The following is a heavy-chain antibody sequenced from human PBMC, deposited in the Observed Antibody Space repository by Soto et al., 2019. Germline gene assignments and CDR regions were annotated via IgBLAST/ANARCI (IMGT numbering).Heavy chain of an antibody. D-gene: IGHD6-6*01. J-gene: IGHJ6*03. Sequence: QVQLVQSGAEVKKPGASVKVSCKASGYTFTSYDINWVRQATGQGLEWMGWMNPNSGNTGYAQKFQGRVTVTRNTTISTAYMELSSLRSEDTAVYYCARVPLARSSYYYYYLDVWGKGTTVTVSS. CDR1: GYTFTSYD. CDR3: ARVPLARSSYYYYYLDV. CDR2: MNPNSGNT. V-gene: IGHV1-8*01.